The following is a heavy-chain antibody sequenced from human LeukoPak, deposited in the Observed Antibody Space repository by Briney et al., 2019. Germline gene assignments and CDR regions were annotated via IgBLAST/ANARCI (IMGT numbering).Heavy chain of an antibody. CDR1: GGSISSYY. Sequence: SETLSLTCTVSGGSISSYYWSWIRQPPGKGLEWIGYIYTSGSTNYNPSLESRVTISVDTSKNQFSLKLSSVTAADTAVYYCAKTYDFWSGSGFDPWGQGTLVTVSS. CDR2: IYTSGST. V-gene: IGHV4-4*09. J-gene: IGHJ5*02. CDR3: AKTYDFWSGSGFDP. D-gene: IGHD3-3*01.